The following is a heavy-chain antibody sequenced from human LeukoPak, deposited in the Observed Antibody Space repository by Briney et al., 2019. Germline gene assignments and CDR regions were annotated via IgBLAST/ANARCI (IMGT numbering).Heavy chain of an antibody. CDR1: DGSFSGYY. CDR2: INHSGST. CDR3: ARGRRYYYGSGSYPGNLFDP. D-gene: IGHD3-10*01. V-gene: IGHV4-34*01. Sequence: SETLSLTCAVYDGSFSGYYWSWIRQPPGKGLEWIGEINHSGSTNYNPSLKSRVTISVDTSKNQFALKLSSVTAADTAVYYCARGRRYYYGSGSYPGNLFDPWGQGTLVTVSS. J-gene: IGHJ5*02.